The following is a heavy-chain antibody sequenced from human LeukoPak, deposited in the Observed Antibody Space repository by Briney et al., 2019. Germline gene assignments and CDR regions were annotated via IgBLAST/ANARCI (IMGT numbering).Heavy chain of an antibody. CDR3: ARDLITPTAMVTGGFDY. CDR1: GFTFSSYW. J-gene: IGHJ4*02. Sequence: PGGSLRLSCAASGFTFSSYWMHWVRQAPGKGLVWVSRINSDGSSTSYADSVKGRFTISRDNAKNTLYLQMNSLRAEDTAVCYCARDLITPTAMVTGGFDYWGQGTLVTVSS. V-gene: IGHV3-74*01. D-gene: IGHD5-18*01. CDR2: INSDGSST.